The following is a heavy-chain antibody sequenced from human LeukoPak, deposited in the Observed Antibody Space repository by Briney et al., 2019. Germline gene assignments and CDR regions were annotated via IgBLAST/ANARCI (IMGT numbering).Heavy chain of an antibody. CDR2: ISGSGGST. D-gene: IGHD6-19*01. CDR1: GFTFSSYA. CDR3: AKFKWGYSSGEDY. V-gene: IGHV3-23*01. Sequence: PGGSLRLSCAASGFTFSSYAMSWVRQAPGKGLEWVSAISGSGGSTYYADSVKGRFTISRDNSKNTLYLQMDSLRAEDTAVYYCAKFKWGYSSGEDYWGQGTLVTVSS. J-gene: IGHJ4*02.